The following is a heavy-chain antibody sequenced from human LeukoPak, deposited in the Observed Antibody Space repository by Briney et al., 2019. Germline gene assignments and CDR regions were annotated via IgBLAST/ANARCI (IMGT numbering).Heavy chain of an antibody. V-gene: IGHV3-33*08. Sequence: GGSLRLSCAASGFTFSSYAMSWVRQAPGKGLEWVAVIWYDGSNKYYADSVKGRFTISRDNSKNTLYLQMNSLRAEDTAVYYCARYGSGYDYYYGMDVWGQGTTVTVSS. J-gene: IGHJ6*02. D-gene: IGHD3-10*01. CDR3: ARYGSGYDYYYGMDV. CDR2: IWYDGSNK. CDR1: GFTFSSYA.